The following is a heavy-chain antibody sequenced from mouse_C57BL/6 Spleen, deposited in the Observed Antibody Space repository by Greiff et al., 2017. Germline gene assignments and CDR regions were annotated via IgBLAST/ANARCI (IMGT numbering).Heavy chain of an antibody. Sequence: VKLKQSGPELVKPGASVKISCKASGYAFSSSWMNWVKQRPGKGLEWIGRIYPGDGDTNYNGKFKGKATLTADKSSSTAYMQLSSLTSEDSAVYFCASPYYYGSSPWFAYWGQGTLVTVSA. J-gene: IGHJ3*01. CDR3: ASPYYYGSSPWFAY. D-gene: IGHD1-1*01. V-gene: IGHV1-82*01. CDR2: IYPGDGDT. CDR1: GYAFSSSW.